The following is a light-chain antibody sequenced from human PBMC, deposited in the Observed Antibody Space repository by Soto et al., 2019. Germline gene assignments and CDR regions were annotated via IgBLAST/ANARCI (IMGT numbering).Light chain of an antibody. CDR1: SSDVGAYNH. Sequence: QSALTQPACVSRSPGQSTTISCTETSSDVGAYNHISWYQQHPGKAPELLIYDVSNRPSGLSNRFSGSKSGNTASLTIAGLQADDESDYYCSAHASGSTLTFGGGTKLTVL. J-gene: IGLJ2*01. CDR3: SAHASGSTLT. CDR2: DVS. V-gene: IGLV2-14*03.